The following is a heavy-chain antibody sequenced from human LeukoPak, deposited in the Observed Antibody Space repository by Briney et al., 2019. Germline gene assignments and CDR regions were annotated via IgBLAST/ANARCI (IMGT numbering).Heavy chain of an antibody. CDR3: VKGYSNTFPLT. CDR2: ITSSGAYI. Sequence: PGGSLRLSCAASGFTFSTYSMSWVRQAQGKGLEWVSNITSSGAYISYADSVKGRFTISRDNSNNTLYLQVNSLRAEDTALYYCVKGYSNTFPLTWGQGTLVTVSS. D-gene: IGHD5-18*01. J-gene: IGHJ5*02. V-gene: IGHV3-23*01. CDR1: GFTFSTYS.